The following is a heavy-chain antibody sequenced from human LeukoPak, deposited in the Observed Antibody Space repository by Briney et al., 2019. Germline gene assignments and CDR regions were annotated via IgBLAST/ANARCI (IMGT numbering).Heavy chain of an antibody. J-gene: IGHJ4*02. Sequence: ASVKVSCKASGYTLTGYYMHGVRQAPGHGLEWMGWIKPNSGGKNNDQKFQGRVTMTRDTSISTAYMELSRLRFDDTAVYYCARGEVDTAMVTPDYWGQGTLVTVSS. D-gene: IGHD5-18*01. V-gene: IGHV1-2*02. CDR2: IKPNSGGK. CDR3: ARGEVDTAMVTPDY. CDR1: GYTLTGYY.